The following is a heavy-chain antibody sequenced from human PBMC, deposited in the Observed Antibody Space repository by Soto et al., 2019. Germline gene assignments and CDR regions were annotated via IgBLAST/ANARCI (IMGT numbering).Heavy chain of an antibody. J-gene: IGHJ6*02. CDR2: ISTRGGRT. D-gene: IGHD6-13*01. V-gene: IGHV3-NL1*01. Sequence: PGGSLRLSCAASGFNFGVFGMHWVRQAPGKGLEWVSSISTRGGRTYYADSVKGRFSISRDNSAIAVYLDMNSLRAEDTAVYYCARDVGIADGVYYGMDVWGQGTTVTVSS. CDR1: GFNFGVFG. CDR3: ARDVGIADGVYYGMDV.